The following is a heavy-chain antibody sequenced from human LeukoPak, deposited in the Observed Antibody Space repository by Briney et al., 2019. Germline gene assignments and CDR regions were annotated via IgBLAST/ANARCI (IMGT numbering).Heavy chain of an antibody. CDR1: GFTFSSYG. D-gene: IGHD5-12*01. V-gene: IGHV3-33*06. CDR2: IWYDGSNK. CDR3: AKNLDGVATYFDY. J-gene: IGHJ4*02. Sequence: GRSLRLSCAASGFTFSSYGMHWVRQAPGKGLEWVAVIWYDGSNKYYADSVKGRFTISRDNSKNTLYLQMDSLRAEDTAVYHCAKNLDGVATYFDYWGQGTLVTVSS.